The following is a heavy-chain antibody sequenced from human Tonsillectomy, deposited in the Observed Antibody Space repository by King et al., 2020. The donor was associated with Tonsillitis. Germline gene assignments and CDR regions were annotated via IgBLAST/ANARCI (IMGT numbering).Heavy chain of an antibody. J-gene: IGHJ5*02. Sequence: VQLVESGGGLVQPGGSLRLSCAASGFTFSSYWMHWVRQAPGKGLVWVSRISSDGSRTSYADSVKGRFTISRDNAKNTLYLQMNSLRAEDTAVYYCASSDWLDPWGQGTLVTDSS. CDR1: GFTFSSYW. CDR3: ASSDWLDP. V-gene: IGHV3-74*01. CDR2: ISSDGSRT.